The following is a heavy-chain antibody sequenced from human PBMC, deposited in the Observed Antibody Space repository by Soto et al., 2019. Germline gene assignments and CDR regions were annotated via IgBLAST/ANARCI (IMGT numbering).Heavy chain of an antibody. CDR2: ISAYNGNT. V-gene: IGHV1-18*01. D-gene: IGHD6-19*01. CDR3: ARDHKNSGWLDWFDP. J-gene: IGHJ5*02. CDR1: GYTFTSYG. Sequence: GASVKVSCKASGYTFTSYGISWVRQAPGQGLEWMGWISAYNGNTNYAQKLQGRVTMTTDTSTSTAYMELRSLRSDDTAVYYCARDHKNSGWLDWFDPWGQGTLVTVSS.